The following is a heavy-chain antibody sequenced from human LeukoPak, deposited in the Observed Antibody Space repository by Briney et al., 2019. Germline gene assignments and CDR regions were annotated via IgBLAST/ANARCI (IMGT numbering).Heavy chain of an antibody. CDR3: ARDPVAGGVDY. D-gene: IGHD6-19*01. V-gene: IGHV3-30-3*01. CDR2: ISYDGSNK. J-gene: IGHJ4*02. CDR1: GFTFSSYA. Sequence: AGGSLRLSCAASGFTFSSYAMHWVRQAPGKGLEWVAVISYDGSNKYYADSVKGRFTISRDNSKNTLYLQMNSLRAEDTAVCYCARDPVAGGVDYWGQGTLVTVSS.